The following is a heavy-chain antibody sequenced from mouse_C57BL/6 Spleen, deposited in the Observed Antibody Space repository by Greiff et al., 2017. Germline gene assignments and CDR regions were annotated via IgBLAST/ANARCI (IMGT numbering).Heavy chain of an antibody. J-gene: IGHJ2*01. CDR2: IYPGDGDT. Sequence: VQLQQSGPELVKPGASVKISCKASGYAFSSSWMNWVKQRPGKGLEWIGRIYPGDGDTNYNGKFKGKATLTADKSSSTAYMQLSSLTSEDSAVYFCARRTGTNYFEYWGQGTTLTVSS. CDR1: GYAFSSSW. D-gene: IGHD4-1*01. V-gene: IGHV1-82*01. CDR3: ARRTGTNYFEY.